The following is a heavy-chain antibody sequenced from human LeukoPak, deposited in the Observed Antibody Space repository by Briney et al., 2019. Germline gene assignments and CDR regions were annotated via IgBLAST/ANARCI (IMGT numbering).Heavy chain of an antibody. CDR3: ARAAPTRLELYMDV. V-gene: IGHV4-4*07. J-gene: IGHJ6*03. Sequence: PSETLSLTCTVSGGSISSYYWSWIRQPAGTGLEWIGRIYTSGSTNYNPSLKSRVTMSVDTSKNQFSLKVSSVTASDTAVYYCARAAPTRLELYMDVWGKGTTVTVSS. CDR2: IYTSGST. D-gene: IGHD1-7*01. CDR1: GGSISSYY.